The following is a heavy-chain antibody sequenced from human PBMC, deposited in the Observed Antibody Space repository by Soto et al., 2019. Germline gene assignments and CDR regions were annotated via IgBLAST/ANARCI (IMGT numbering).Heavy chain of an antibody. Sequence: GGSLRLSCADSEFTFSRYGMHWVRQAPGKGLEWVAVISYDGSNKYYADSVKGRFTISRDDSKNTLYLQMNSLRTEDTALYYCAKDSPVADYWGQGTLVTVSS. V-gene: IGHV3-30*18. CDR1: EFTFSRYG. J-gene: IGHJ4*02. CDR2: ISYDGSNK. D-gene: IGHD6-19*01. CDR3: AKDSPVADY.